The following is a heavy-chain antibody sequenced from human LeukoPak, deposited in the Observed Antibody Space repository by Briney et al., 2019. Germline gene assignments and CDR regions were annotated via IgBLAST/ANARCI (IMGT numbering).Heavy chain of an antibody. Sequence: ASVKVSCKASGGTFSSYAISWVRQAPGQGLEWMGRIIPIFGTANYAQKFQGGVTITTDESTSTAYMELSSLRSEDTAVYYCARDKDDYGDYYYYMDVWGKGTTVTVSS. CDR3: ARDKDDYGDYYYYMDV. CDR2: IIPIFGTA. V-gene: IGHV1-69*05. J-gene: IGHJ6*03. CDR1: GGTFSSYA. D-gene: IGHD4-17*01.